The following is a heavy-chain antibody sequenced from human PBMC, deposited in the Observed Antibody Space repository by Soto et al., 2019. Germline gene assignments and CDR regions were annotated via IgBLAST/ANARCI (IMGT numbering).Heavy chain of an antibody. CDR1: GYSFTSYD. Sequence: QVQVVQSGAEVKKPGASVKVSCQASGYSFTSYDVNWVRQATGQGLEWMGWMKPNSGNTVYAQKFQGRFTMTRDTSVSTAYMELTGLTSEATAVYYCARYPFTSYCSDGGCSYDALVVWGQGTMVTVSS. J-gene: IGHJ3*01. D-gene: IGHD2-15*01. CDR3: ARYPFTSYCSDGGCSYDALVV. V-gene: IGHV1-8*01. CDR2: MKPNSGNT.